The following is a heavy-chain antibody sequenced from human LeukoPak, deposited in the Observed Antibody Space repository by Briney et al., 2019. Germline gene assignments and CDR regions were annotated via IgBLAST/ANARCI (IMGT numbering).Heavy chain of an antibody. CDR3: ARGYCSSTSCRDYYYYGMDV. J-gene: IGHJ6*02. Sequence: ACVKVSCKASGDTFSSDGIRCVRQAPGQGVEWMGWICAYNGNTNSAQKLQGRVTMTTDTSTSTDYMELRSLRSDDTAVYYCARGYCSSTSCRDYYYYGMDVWGQGTTVTVSS. D-gene: IGHD2-2*01. V-gene: IGHV1-18*01. CDR1: GDTFSSDG. CDR2: ICAYNGNT.